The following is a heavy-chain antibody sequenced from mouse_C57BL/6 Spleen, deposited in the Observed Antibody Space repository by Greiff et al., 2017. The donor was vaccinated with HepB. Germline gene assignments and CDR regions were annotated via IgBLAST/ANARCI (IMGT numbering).Heavy chain of an antibody. V-gene: IGHV3-6*01. D-gene: IGHD1-1*01. CDR2: ISYDGSN. Sequence: EVQLQESGPGLVKPSQSLSLTCSVTGYSITSGYYWNWIRRFPGNKLEWMGYISYDGSNNYNPSLKNRISITRDTSKNQFFLKLNSVTTEDTATYYCARGDYGSFDYWGQGTTLTVSS. J-gene: IGHJ2*01. CDR1: GYSITSGYY. CDR3: ARGDYGSFDY.